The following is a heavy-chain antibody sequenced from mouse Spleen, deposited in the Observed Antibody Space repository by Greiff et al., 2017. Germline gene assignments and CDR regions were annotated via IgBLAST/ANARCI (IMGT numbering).Heavy chain of an antibody. J-gene: IGHJ1*01. Sequence: EVQLQQSGPELVKPGASVKISCKASGYSFTDYNMNWVKQSNGKSLEWIGVINPNYGTTSYNQKFKGKATWTVDQSSSTAYMQLNSLTSEDSAVYYCARSTMVTATPYWYFDVWGAGTTVTVSS. D-gene: IGHD2-2*01. CDR3: ARSTMVTATPYWYFDV. V-gene: IGHV1-39*01. CDR1: GYSFTDYN. CDR2: INPNYGTT.